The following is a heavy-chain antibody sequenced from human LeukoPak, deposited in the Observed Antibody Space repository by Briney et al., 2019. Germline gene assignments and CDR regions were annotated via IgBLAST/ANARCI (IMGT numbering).Heavy chain of an antibody. Sequence: ASVKVSCKASGYPFTGYYVHWVRQAPGHGLEWMGWINPRNGDTHSAQKFQGRVSMTGDTSITTAYMELSSLTSDDTALYYCARERGEEYSSGWYKTNFFDTWGQGTRVTVSS. D-gene: IGHD6-19*01. CDR2: INPRNGDT. V-gene: IGHV1-2*02. CDR1: GYPFTGYY. J-gene: IGHJ4*02. CDR3: ARERGEEYSSGWYKTNFFDT.